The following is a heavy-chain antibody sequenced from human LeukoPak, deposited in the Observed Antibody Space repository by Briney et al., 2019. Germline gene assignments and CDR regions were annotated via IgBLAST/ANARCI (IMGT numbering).Heavy chain of an antibody. V-gene: IGHV3-23*01. J-gene: IGHJ4*02. CDR1: GFTFSSTA. D-gene: IGHD3-22*01. CDR3: AKGSQLGSGYHPAY. CDR2: ITGNDDGT. Sequence: GGSLSLSCAVSGFTFSSTAMTWVRQAPGKGLEWVSTITGNDDGTYYADSVKGRFTISRDYSKNTLHLQMNSLRVEDTAIYYCAKGSQLGSGYHPAYWGQGTLVTVSS.